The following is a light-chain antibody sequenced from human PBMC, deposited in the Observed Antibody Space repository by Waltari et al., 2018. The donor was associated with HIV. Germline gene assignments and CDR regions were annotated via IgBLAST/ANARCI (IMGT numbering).Light chain of an antibody. V-gene: IGKV1-5*03. CDR1: QSISSW. J-gene: IGKJ1*01. CDR2: KAS. Sequence: DIQMTQSPSTLSASVGDRLTITCRAVQSISSWLAWYQQKPGKAPKLLFYKASSLESGVPSRFSGSGSGTEFTLTISSLQPDDFATYYCQQYNSYSRTFGQGTKVEIK. CDR3: QQYNSYSRT.